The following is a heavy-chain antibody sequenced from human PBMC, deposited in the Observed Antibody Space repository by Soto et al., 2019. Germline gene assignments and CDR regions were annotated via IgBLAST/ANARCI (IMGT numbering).Heavy chain of an antibody. V-gene: IGHV4-59*08. CDR3: ARGNVVPAAMNWFDP. CDR1: GGSISSYY. CDR2: IYYSGST. Sequence: SETLSLTCTVSGGSISSYYWSWIRQPPGKGLEWIGYIYYSGSTNYNPSLKSRVTISVDTSKNQFSLKLSSVTAADTAVYYCARGNVVPAAMNWFDPSGQGTLVTVSS. J-gene: IGHJ5*02. D-gene: IGHD2-2*01.